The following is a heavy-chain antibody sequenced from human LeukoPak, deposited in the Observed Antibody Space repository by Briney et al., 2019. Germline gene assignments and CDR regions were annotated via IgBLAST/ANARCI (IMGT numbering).Heavy chain of an antibody. D-gene: IGHD3-22*01. J-gene: IGHJ4*02. CDR3: ARIADYYDSSGLFQYYFDY. V-gene: IGHV5-51*01. Sequence: GESLKISCKGSGYSFTSYWIGWVRQMPGKGLEWMGIIYPGDSGTRYSPSFQGQVTISADKSISTAYLQWSSLKASDTAMYYCARIADYYDSSGLFQYYFDYWGQGTLVTVSS. CDR1: GYSFTSYW. CDR2: IYPGDSGT.